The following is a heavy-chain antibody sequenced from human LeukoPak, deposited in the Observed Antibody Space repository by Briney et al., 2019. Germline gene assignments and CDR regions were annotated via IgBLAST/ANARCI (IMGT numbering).Heavy chain of an antibody. D-gene: IGHD4-17*01. CDR2: FAPGDGET. CDR1: GYTLTEVS. CDR3: ATEIVGYGDVNYFDS. V-gene: IGHV1-24*01. J-gene: IGHJ4*02. Sequence: ASVKVSCTISGYTLTEVSMHWVRQAPGKGLEWMGGFAPGDGETIYAQNFQGRLIVTEDTSTDTAYMELSSLRSEDTAVYYCATEIVGYGDVNYFDSWGQGTLVTVSS.